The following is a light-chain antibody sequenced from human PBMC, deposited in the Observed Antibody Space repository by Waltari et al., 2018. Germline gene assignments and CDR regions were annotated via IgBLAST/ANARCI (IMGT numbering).Light chain of an antibody. J-gene: IGKJ1*01. Sequence: DIVVTQSPLSLHVTPGEPASISCRSSQSLLHRKGNNYLDWYLQKPGQSPQLLIYLGSNRASGVPDRFSGSGSGTDFTLRISRVEAEDVGVYYCMQSLQPLWTFGPGTKVEIK. CDR1: QSLLHRKGNNY. V-gene: IGKV2-28*01. CDR3: MQSLQPLWT. CDR2: LGS.